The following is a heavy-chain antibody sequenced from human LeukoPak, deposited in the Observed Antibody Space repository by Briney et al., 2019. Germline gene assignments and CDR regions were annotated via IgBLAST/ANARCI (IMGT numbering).Heavy chain of an antibody. CDR1: GFTFSSYS. D-gene: IGHD3-3*01. J-gene: IGHJ4*02. V-gene: IGHV3-48*01. CDR3: ARGYYDFWSGYYSFQVYFDY. Sequence: GGSLRLSCAASGFTFSSYSMNWVRQAPGKGLEWVSYISSSSSTIYYADSVKGRFTISRDNAKNSLYLQMNSLRAEDTAVYYCARGYYDFWSGYYSFQVYFDYWGQGTLVTVSS. CDR2: ISSSSSTI.